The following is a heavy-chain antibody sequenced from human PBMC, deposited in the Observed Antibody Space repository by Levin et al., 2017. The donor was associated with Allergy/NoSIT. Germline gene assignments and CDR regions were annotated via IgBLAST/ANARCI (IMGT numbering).Heavy chain of an antibody. CDR3: ARNPPYTNHYDY. CDR2: MSPNSGDT. J-gene: IGHJ4*02. Sequence: ASVKVSCTTSGYTFSSYDITWVRQATGQGLEWMGWMSPNSGDTGYAQKFQGRVTMTRNISISTAYMELSSLESEDTAIYYCARNPPYTNHYDYWGQGTLLTVSS. V-gene: IGHV1-8*01. D-gene: IGHD3-16*01. CDR1: GYTFSSYD.